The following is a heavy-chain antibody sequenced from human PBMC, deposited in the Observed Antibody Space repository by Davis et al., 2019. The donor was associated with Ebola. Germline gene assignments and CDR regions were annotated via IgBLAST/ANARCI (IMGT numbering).Heavy chain of an antibody. J-gene: IGHJ4*02. CDR2: IYSSGGT. CDR3: ARGSGYNYGKGGFDY. CDR1: GGSIINYY. Sequence: MPSETLSLTCTVSGGSIINYYWSWIRQPPGKGLEWIGYIYSSGGTEYNPSLKSRVTLSVDTSKNQFSLELNSVTAADTAVYYCARGSGYNYGKGGFDYWGRGSLVTVSS. V-gene: IGHV4-59*01. D-gene: IGHD5-18*01.